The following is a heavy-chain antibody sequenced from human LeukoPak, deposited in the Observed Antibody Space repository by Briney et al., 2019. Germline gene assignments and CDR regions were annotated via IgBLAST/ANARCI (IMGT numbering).Heavy chain of an antibody. Sequence: GGSLRLSCAASGFTFTSYSMNWVRQGPGKGLEWVSSISSTSNYIYHADSVKGRFTISRDNAKNSLYLQMNSLRAEDTAVYYCARGRIYVDKSGTYYFDYWGQGTLVTVSS. D-gene: IGHD3-16*01. CDR3: ARGRIYVDKSGTYYFDY. CDR2: ISSTSNYI. CDR1: GFTFTSYS. J-gene: IGHJ4*02. V-gene: IGHV3-21*01.